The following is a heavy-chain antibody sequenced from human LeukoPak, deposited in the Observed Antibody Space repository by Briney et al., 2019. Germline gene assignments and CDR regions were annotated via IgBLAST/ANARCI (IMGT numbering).Heavy chain of an antibody. V-gene: IGHV4-61*02. Sequence: KTSETLSLTCTVSGGSISSGSYYWSWIRQPAGKGLEWIGRIYTSGSTNYNPSLKSRVTISVDTSKNQFSLKLSSVTAADTAVYYCARVGFWSGYYTLDYWGQGTLVTVSS. CDR2: IYTSGST. CDR1: GGSISSGSYY. J-gene: IGHJ4*02. D-gene: IGHD3-3*01. CDR3: ARVGFWSGYYTLDY.